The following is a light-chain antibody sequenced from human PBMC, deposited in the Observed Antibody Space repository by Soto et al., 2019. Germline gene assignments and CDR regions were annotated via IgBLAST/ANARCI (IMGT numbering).Light chain of an antibody. CDR3: QSYNTVPT. CDR2: AVS. CDR1: HSIITY. Sequence: EMSLSKYSLSASVGDRVTITCRASHSIITYLNWYQHKPGKAPTVLIYAVSSLQSGVPSRFSGSGSGRDFSLTIISRLHAEDAPFYYRQSYNTVPTFCRGTKVDI. V-gene: IGKV1-39*01. J-gene: IGKJ1*01.